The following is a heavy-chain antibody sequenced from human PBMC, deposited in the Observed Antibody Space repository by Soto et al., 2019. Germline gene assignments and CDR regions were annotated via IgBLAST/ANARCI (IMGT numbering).Heavy chain of an antibody. CDR3: ARVRWMFGSGSYYNENYYYGMDV. D-gene: IGHD3-10*01. CDR1: GYTFTSYG. V-gene: IGHV1-18*01. Sequence: VASVKVSCKASGYTFTSYGISLVRQAPGQGLEWMGWISAYNGNTNYAQKLQGRVTMTTDTSTSTAYMELRSLRSDDTAVYYCARVRWMFGSGSYYNENYYYGMDVWGQGTTVTVSS. J-gene: IGHJ6*02. CDR2: ISAYNGNT.